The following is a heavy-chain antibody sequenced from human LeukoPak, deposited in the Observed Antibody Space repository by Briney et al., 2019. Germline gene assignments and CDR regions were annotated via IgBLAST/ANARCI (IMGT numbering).Heavy chain of an antibody. Sequence: PGGSLRLSCAASGFXFSDYWISWVRQAPGKGLEWVANIKQDGSEKYYVDSVKGRFTISRDNAKNSLYLQMNSLRAEDTAVYYCAKQDSSGYHYFDYWGQGTLVTVSS. CDR2: IKQDGSEK. D-gene: IGHD3-22*01. CDR3: AKQDSSGYHYFDY. CDR1: GFXFSDYW. V-gene: IGHV3-7*05. J-gene: IGHJ4*02.